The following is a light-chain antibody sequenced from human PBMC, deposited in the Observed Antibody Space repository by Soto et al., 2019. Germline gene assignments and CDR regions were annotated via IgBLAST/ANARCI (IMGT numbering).Light chain of an antibody. CDR2: NAS. Sequence: IVLTQSPGTLSLSPGERATLSCRASQSVSSNFLAWYQQKPGRAPRLLIYNASNRATGIPDRFSGSGSGTDFTLTISRLEPEDFAVYYCQQYGTSPRTFGQGTKVDI. CDR3: QQYGTSPRT. CDR1: QSVSSNF. J-gene: IGKJ1*01. V-gene: IGKV3-20*01.